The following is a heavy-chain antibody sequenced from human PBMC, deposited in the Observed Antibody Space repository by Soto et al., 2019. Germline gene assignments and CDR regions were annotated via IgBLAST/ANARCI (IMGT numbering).Heavy chain of an antibody. CDR3: ARRWRAPKKSAFDI. Sequence: GGSLRLSCAASGFTFSSYSMNWVRQAPGKGLEWVSSISSSSSYIYYADSVKGRFTISRDNAKNSLYLQMNSLRAEDTAEYYCARRWRAPKKSAFDIWGQGTMVTVSS. V-gene: IGHV3-21*01. J-gene: IGHJ3*02. D-gene: IGHD2-15*01. CDR1: GFTFSSYS. CDR2: ISSSSSYI.